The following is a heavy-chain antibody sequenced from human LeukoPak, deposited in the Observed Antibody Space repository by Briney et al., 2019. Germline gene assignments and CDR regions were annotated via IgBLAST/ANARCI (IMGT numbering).Heavy chain of an antibody. D-gene: IGHD3-16*02. CDR1: GGSFSGYY. V-gene: IGHV4-34*01. CDR3: AGRYVWGSYRPLRY. Sequence: PSETLSLTCAVYGGSFSGYYWSWLRQPPGKGLEWVGEINHSGSTNYNPSLKSGVTISVDTSKNQFSLKLSSVTAADTAVYYCAGRYVWGSYRPLRYWGQGTLVTVSS. CDR2: INHSGST. J-gene: IGHJ4*02.